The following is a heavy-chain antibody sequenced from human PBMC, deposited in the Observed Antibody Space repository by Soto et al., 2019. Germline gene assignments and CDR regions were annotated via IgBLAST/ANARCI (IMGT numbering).Heavy chain of an antibody. J-gene: IGHJ5*02. D-gene: IGHD1-26*01. Sequence: GSLSLSCAASGFTFSSYAMSWVRQAPEKGLEWVSAISGSGGSTYYADSVKGRFTISRDNSKNTLYLQMNSLRAEDTAVYYCAKSSGWELLRFWFDPWGQGTLVTVSS. CDR2: ISGSGGST. V-gene: IGHV3-23*01. CDR3: AKSSGWELLRFWFDP. CDR1: GFTFSSYA.